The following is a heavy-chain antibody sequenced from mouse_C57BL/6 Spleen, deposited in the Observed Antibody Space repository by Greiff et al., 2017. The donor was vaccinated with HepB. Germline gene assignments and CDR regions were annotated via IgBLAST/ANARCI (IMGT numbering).Heavy chain of an antibody. J-gene: IGHJ4*01. CDR3: AREGDYGNYDAMDY. Sequence: QVQLQQSGAELVKPGASVKLSCKASGYTFTSYWMHWVKQRPGQGLEWIGMIHPNSGSTNYNEKFKSKATLTVDKSSSTAYMQLSSLTSEDSAVYYCAREGDYGNYDAMDYWGQGTSVTVSS. V-gene: IGHV1-64*01. CDR2: IHPNSGST. D-gene: IGHD2-1*01. CDR1: GYTFTSYW.